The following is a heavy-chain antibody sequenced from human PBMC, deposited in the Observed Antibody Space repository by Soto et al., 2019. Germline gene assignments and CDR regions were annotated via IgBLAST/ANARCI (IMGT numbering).Heavy chain of an antibody. CDR3: AKDLLWFGESDYYYYYGMDV. CDR1: GFTFSGYG. D-gene: IGHD3-10*01. V-gene: IGHV3-30*18. J-gene: IGHJ6*02. CDR2: ISYDGSNK. Sequence: LRLSCAASGFTFSGYGMHWVRQAPGNGLEWVAVISYDGSNKYYADSVKGRFTISRDNSKNTLYLQMNSLRAEDKAVYYCAKDLLWFGESDYYYYYGMDVWGQGTTVTVSS.